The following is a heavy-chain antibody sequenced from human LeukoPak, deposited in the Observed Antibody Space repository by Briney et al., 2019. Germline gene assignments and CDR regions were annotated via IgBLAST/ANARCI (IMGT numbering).Heavy chain of an antibody. CDR2: IYYSGST. D-gene: IGHD4-17*01. Sequence: SETLSLTCSVSGASISSSYYYWGWIRQPPGKGLEWIGSIYYSGSTYYNPSLKSRVTISVDTSKNQFSLKLSSVTAADTAVYYCARHWGVDYGDYSRDYWGQGTLVTVSS. V-gene: IGHV4-39*01. CDR3: ARHWGVDYGDYSRDY. CDR1: GASISSSYYY. J-gene: IGHJ4*02.